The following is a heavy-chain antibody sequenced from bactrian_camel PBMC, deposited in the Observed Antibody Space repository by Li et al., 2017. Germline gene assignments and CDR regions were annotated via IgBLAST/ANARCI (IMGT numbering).Heavy chain of an antibody. CDR3: AADPTGDGQCYYDY. CDR1: RYSSSSLC. CDR2: IAGSGPT. V-gene: IGHV3S53*01. J-gene: IGHJ4*01. D-gene: IGHD1*01. Sequence: HVQLVESGGGSVQAGGSLRLSCTASRYSSSSLCMGWFRQAPGKEREGVAVIAGSGPTGYADSVKGRFTISKDNAKNTLYLQMNSLKPKDTGVYYCAADPTGDGQCYYDYWGQGTQVTVS.